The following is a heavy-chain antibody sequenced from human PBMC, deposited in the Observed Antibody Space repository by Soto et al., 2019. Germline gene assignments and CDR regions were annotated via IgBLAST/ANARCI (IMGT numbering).Heavy chain of an antibody. V-gene: IGHV3-30*18. J-gene: IGHJ4*02. CDR1: GFSLSSYA. D-gene: IGHD2-15*01. Sequence: QVRLVESGGDVVQPGGSLRLSCATSGFSLSSYAMHWVRQAPGKGLEWVALMSYDETKKYYADSVKGRFTISRDTSKNTLCLQMNNLRVEDTAVYYCAKDRRDGDFMHILVVDFWGQGALVTVSS. CDR3: AKDRRDGDFMHILVVDF. CDR2: MSYDETKK.